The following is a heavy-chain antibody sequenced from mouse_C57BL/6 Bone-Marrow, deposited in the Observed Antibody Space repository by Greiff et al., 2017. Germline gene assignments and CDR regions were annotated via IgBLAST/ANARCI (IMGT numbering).Heavy chain of an antibody. D-gene: IGHD6-2*01. V-gene: IGHV5-4*01. Sequence: EVQLVESGGGLVKPGGSLKLSCAASGFTFSSYAMSWVRQTPEKRLEWVATISDGGSYTYYPDNVKGRFTISRDNAKNNLYLQMSHLKSEDTAMYYCASLFKKGYWGQGTTLTVSS. J-gene: IGHJ2*01. CDR3: ASLFKKGY. CDR1: GFTFSSYA. CDR2: ISDGGSYT.